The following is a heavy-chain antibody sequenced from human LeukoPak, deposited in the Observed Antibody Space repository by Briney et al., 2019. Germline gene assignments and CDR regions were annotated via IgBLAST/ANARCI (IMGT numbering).Heavy chain of an antibody. CDR1: GFTFSDYY. V-gene: IGHV3-11*01. J-gene: IGHJ4*02. CDR2: ISSSGSTI. D-gene: IGHD4-17*01. Sequence: PGGSLRLSCAASGFTFSDYYMSWIRQAPGKGLEWVSYISSSGSTIYYADSVKGRFTISRDNAKNSLYLQMNSLRAEDTAVYYCASIHDYGDYGDLGGVDYWGQGTLVTVSS. CDR3: ASIHDYGDYGDLGGVDY.